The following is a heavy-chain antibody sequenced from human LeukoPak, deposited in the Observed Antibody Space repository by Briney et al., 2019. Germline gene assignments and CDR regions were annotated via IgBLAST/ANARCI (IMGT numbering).Heavy chain of an antibody. Sequence: GGSLRLSCAASGFTVSSNYMSWVRQAPGKGLEWVSVIYGGGSTYYADSVKGRFTISRDNSKNTLYLQMNSLRAEDTAVYYCARDMRRGYYDCWGQGTLVTVSS. D-gene: IGHD3-22*01. CDR2: IYGGGST. CDR3: ARDMRRGYYDC. V-gene: IGHV3-66*02. J-gene: IGHJ4*02. CDR1: GFTVSSNY.